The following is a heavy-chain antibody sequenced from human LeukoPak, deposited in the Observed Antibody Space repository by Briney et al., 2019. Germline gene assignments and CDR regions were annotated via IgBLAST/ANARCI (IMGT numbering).Heavy chain of an antibody. CDR1: GFTFSSYA. CDR2: ISSNGGST. J-gene: IGHJ4*02. CDR3: ARVDSNGYYFFDY. V-gene: IGHV3-64*01. D-gene: IGHD5-18*01. Sequence: GGSLRLSCAASGFTFSSYAMHWGRQAPGKGLEYVSTISSNGGSTYYANSVKGRFTISRDNSKNTLYLQMGSLRAEDMAVYYCARVDSNGYYFFDYWGQGTLGTVSS.